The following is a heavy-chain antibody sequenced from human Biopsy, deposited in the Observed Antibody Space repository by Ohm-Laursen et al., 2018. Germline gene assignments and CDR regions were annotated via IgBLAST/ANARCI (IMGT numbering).Heavy chain of an antibody. D-gene: IGHD1-7*01. V-gene: IGHV1-8*01. J-gene: IGHJ5*02. CDR2: LNPVSGNS. CDR3: GRAVRNQLLTDP. Sequence: ASAKVSCKASGYTFTSHDITWVRQASGQGPEWIGWLNPVSGNSNFGQKFRGRVTVTSDTSISTAYMELSGLTSDDTATYYCGRAVRNQLLTDPWGQGTLVTVTS. CDR1: GYTFTSHD.